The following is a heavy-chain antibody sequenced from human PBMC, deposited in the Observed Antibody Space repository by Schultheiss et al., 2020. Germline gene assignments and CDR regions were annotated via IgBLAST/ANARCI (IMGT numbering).Heavy chain of an antibody. CDR3: ATQRVSYYYDSSGYYGDY. D-gene: IGHD3-22*01. J-gene: IGHJ4*02. Sequence: GESLKISCAASGFTFSSYGMHWVRQAPGKGLEWVASIKEDEGEKYYVDSVKGRLTVSRDNAKNSLYLQMNSLRAEDTAVYYCATQRVSYYYDSSGYYGDYWGQGTLVTVSS. CDR2: IKEDEGEK. V-gene: IGHV3-7*03. CDR1: GFTFSSYG.